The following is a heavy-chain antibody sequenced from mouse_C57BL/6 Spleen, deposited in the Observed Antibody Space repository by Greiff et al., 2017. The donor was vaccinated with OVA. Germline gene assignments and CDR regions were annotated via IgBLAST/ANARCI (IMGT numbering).Heavy chain of an antibody. J-gene: IGHJ1*03. CDR1: GYAFSSYW. D-gene: IGHD2-2*01. V-gene: IGHV1-80*01. CDR2: IYPGDGDT. CDR3: ARSIYYVYDGYFNV. Sequence: VQLQQSGAELVKPGASVKISCKASGYAFSSYWMNWVKQRPGKGLEWIGQIYPGDGDTNYNGKFKGKATLTADKSSSTAYMQLSSLASEDSAVYFCARSIYYVYDGYFNVWGTGTTVTVSS.